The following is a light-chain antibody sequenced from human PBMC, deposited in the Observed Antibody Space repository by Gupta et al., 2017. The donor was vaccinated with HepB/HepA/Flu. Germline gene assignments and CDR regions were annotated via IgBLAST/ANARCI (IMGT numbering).Light chain of an antibody. J-gene: IGKJ1*01. Sequence: VMTQTPPTFPVTLGQTASISCRSSQSLVQRNGNTYLSWLNQRPRQPPRLLIYRVSNRFSGGPDRFIGSSAGTDYTLKIIRVEAEDVCVYYCMQGTHSPWTFGQGTKVDIK. CDR3: MQGTHSPWT. CDR1: QSLVQRNGNTY. CDR2: RVS. V-gene: IGKV2-24*01.